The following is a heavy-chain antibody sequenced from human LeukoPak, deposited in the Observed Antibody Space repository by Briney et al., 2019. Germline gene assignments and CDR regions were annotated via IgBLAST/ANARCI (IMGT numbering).Heavy chain of an antibody. J-gene: IGHJ4*02. CDR2: IYPGDSDT. CDR3: ARRDSSGYYYVGYFDY. V-gene: IGHV5-51*01. CDR1: GYSFTSYW. Sequence: GESLKISCKGSGYSFTSYWIGWVRQMPGKGPEWMGIIYPGDSDTRYSPSFQGQVTISADKSISTAYLQWSSLKASDTAMYYCARRDSSGYYYVGYFDYWGQGTLVTVSS. D-gene: IGHD3-22*01.